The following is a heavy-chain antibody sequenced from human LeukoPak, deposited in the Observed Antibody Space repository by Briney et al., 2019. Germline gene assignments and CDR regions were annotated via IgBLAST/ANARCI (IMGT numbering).Heavy chain of an antibody. CDR3: ARQGFMITFGGVIDPRGIDY. D-gene: IGHD3-16*02. Sequence: PGESLKISCKGSGYSFTSYWIGWVRQMPGKGLEWMGIIYPGDSDTRYSPSFQGQVTISADKSISTAYLQWSSLKASDTAMYYCARQGFMITFGGVIDPRGIDYWGQGTLVTVSS. J-gene: IGHJ4*02. CDR1: GYSFTSYW. V-gene: IGHV5-51*01. CDR2: IYPGDSDT.